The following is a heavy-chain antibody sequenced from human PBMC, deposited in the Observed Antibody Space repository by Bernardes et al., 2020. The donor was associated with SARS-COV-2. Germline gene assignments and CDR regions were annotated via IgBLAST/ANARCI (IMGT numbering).Heavy chain of an antibody. D-gene: IGHD3-16*02. CDR1: GFTFSNYA. CDR2: LSGRSGDA. Sequence: GGSLRLSCVGSGFTFSNYAINWVRQAPGKGLEWVSALSGRSGDAHYADSVKGRFTISRDNSKNTLSLQMNSLRVEDTAVYYCARSRGISVGGVVGVFDSWGQGSLVTVSS. J-gene: IGHJ4*02. V-gene: IGHV3-23*01. CDR3: ARSRGISVGGVVGVFDS.